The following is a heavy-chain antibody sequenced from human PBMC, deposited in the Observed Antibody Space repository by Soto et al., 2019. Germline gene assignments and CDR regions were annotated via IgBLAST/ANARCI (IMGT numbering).Heavy chain of an antibody. J-gene: IGHJ4*02. CDR3: ARQRTTVVTQAYFDH. CDR2: IYYSGRT. Sequence: PSETLSLTCIVFGEYLSSSAYYLGWIRQPPGKGMEWIVSIYYSGRTYYNPSFKSRVTIPIDTSKNQFSLKLSSVTATDTAVYYCARQRTTVVTQAYFDHWGQGALVTGSS. CDR1: GEYLSSSAYY. D-gene: IGHD2-21*02. V-gene: IGHV4-39*01.